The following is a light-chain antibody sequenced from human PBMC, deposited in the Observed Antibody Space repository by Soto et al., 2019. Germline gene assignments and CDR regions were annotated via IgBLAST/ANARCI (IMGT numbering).Light chain of an antibody. CDR1: QSLLHRNGYNY. J-gene: IGKJ5*01. Sequence: DIVMTPSPLSLPVTPGEPASISCRSSQSLLHRNGYNYLEWYLQKPGQSPQLLIYLGSNRASGVPDRFSGSGSGTDFTLKIGRVEAEDVGVYYCMQALQTPITFGQGTRLEIK. V-gene: IGKV2-28*01. CDR2: LGS. CDR3: MQALQTPIT.